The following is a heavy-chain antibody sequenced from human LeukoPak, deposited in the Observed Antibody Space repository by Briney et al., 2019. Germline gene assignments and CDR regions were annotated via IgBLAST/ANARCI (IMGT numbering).Heavy chain of an antibody. V-gene: IGHV1-8*01. J-gene: IGHJ6*03. CDR1: GYTFTSYD. CDR3: ARVPRLYYYYYMDV. Sequence: ASVKVSCKASGYTFTSYDINWVRQATGQGLEWIGWMNPNSGNTGYAQKFQGRVTMTRNTSISTAYMELSSLRSEDTAVYYCARVPRLYYYYYMDVWGKGTTVTVSS. CDR2: MNPNSGNT.